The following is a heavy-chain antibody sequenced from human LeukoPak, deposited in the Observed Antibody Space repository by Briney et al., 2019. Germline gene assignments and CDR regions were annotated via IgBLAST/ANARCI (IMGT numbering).Heavy chain of an antibody. CDR1: GHTFTSYY. V-gene: IGHV1-2*02. CDR2: INPNSGVT. CDR3: ARVGGCSADKCYRWFDP. Sequence: ASVKVSCKASGHTFTSYYMYWVRQAPGQGLEWMGWINPNSGVTNYAQNFQGRVTMTRDTSISTAYMELSRLRSDDTAVYYCARVGGCSADKCYRWFDPWGQGTLVTVSS. J-gene: IGHJ5*02. D-gene: IGHD2-15*01.